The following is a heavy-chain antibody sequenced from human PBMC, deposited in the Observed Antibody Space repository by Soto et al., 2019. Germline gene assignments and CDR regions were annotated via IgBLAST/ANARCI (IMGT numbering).Heavy chain of an antibody. D-gene: IGHD3-3*01. V-gene: IGHV4-4*02. CDR3: ARVGYDFWSGYYFDY. CDR2: IYHSGST. Sequence: SETLSLTCAVSGGSISSSNWWSWVRQPPGKGLEWIGEIYHSGSTNYNPSLKSRVTISVDKSKNQFSLKLSSVTAADTAVYYCARVGYDFWSGYYFDYWGQGTLVTVSS. CDR1: GGSISSSNW. J-gene: IGHJ4*02.